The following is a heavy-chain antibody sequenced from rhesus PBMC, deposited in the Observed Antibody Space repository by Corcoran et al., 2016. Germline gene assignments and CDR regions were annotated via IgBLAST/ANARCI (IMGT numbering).Heavy chain of an antibody. CDR2: TGGSGDGT. D-gene: IGHD6-31*01. CDR3: ARVTGYTRGWDGAYGLDS. J-gene: IGHJ6*01. Sequence: QVQLQESGPGLVKPSETLSLPCGVSGYSIRFGYGWSWFRQSPGTGLEWVWSTGGSGDGTNYNPSLKSRVTISKDTTKNQYSLNLTSVTAADTAVYYCARVTGYTRGWDGAYGLDSWGQGVVVSVSS. V-gene: IGHV4-127*01. CDR1: GYSIRFGYG.